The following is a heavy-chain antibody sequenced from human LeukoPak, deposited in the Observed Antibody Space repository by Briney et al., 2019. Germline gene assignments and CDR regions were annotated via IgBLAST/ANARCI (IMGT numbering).Heavy chain of an antibody. CDR1: GYTLTELS. CDR2: FDPEDGET. D-gene: IGHD3-10*01. J-gene: IGHJ6*02. CDR3: ATATYYYGSGSYIYYYGMDV. V-gene: IGHV1-24*01. Sequence: GASVKVSCKVSGYTLTELSMHWVRQAPGKGHEWMGGFDPEDGETIYAQKFQGRVTMTEDTSTDTAYMELSSLRSEDTAVYYCATATYYYGSGSYIYYYGMDVWGQGTTVTVSS.